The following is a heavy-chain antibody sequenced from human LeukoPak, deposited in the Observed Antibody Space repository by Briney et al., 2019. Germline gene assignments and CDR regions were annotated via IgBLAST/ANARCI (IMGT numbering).Heavy chain of an antibody. Sequence: GGSLRLSCAASGFTFSLYVMSWVRQAPGEGLEWVSGISASGGSRYYADSVKGRFTISSDNSRNTVFLQVNSLRGDDTAVYYCAQDRGATVTTFAHWGLGTLVTVSS. J-gene: IGHJ4*02. CDR1: GFTFSLYV. CDR2: ISASGGSR. CDR3: AQDRGATVTTFAH. D-gene: IGHD4-17*01. V-gene: IGHV3-23*01.